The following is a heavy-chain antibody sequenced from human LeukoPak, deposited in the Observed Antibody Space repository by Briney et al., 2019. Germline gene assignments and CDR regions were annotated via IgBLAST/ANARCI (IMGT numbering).Heavy chain of an antibody. CDR3: ARADSSGYEHFDY. Sequence: PSETLSLTCTVSGDSLSSYYWSWIRQPPGKGLEWIGNIYYSGSTNYNPSLKSRVTISVDRSMNHFSLKLSSVTAADTAVYYCARADSSGYEHFDYWGQGTLVTVSS. D-gene: IGHD3-22*01. V-gene: IGHV4-59*01. CDR1: GDSLSSYY. J-gene: IGHJ4*02. CDR2: IYYSGST.